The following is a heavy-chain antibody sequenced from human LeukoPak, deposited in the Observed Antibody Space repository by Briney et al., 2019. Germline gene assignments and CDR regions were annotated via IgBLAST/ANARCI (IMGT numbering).Heavy chain of an antibody. CDR3: ARGRPRYCSSTSCYKAFDI. D-gene: IGHD2-2*02. CDR1: GGSFSGYY. Sequence: SETLSLTCAVYGGSFSGYYWSWIRQPPGKGLEWIGEINHSGSTNYNPSLKSRVTISVDTSKNQFSLKLSSVTAADTAVYYCARGRPRYCSSTSCYKAFDILGQRAMVPVSS. V-gene: IGHV4-34*01. J-gene: IGHJ3*02. CDR2: INHSGST.